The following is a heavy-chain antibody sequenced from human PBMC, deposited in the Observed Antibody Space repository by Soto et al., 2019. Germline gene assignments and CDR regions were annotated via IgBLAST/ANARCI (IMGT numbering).Heavy chain of an antibody. Sequence: QVHLVESGGDVVQPGRSLRLSCAASGFSFSSYAIHWVRQAPGKGLEWVAVISYDGSDMYYGDSVKGRFTISRDNSKNTLYLQMNSLRPDDTAVYYCAKDPRGIVGAGAWLDSWGQGTRVIVSS. J-gene: IGHJ4*02. D-gene: IGHD1-26*01. CDR1: GFSFSSYA. CDR3: AKDPRGIVGAGAWLDS. CDR2: ISYDGSDM. V-gene: IGHV3-30*18.